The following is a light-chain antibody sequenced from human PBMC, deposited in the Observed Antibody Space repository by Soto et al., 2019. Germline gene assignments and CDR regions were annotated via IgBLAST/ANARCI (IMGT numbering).Light chain of an antibody. CDR3: QQYGSSRWT. CDR1: HSVSSSY. Sequence: ETVLTQSPGTLSLSPGERATLSCRASHSVSSSYLAWYQQKPGQAPRLLIYGASSRATGIPDRFSGSGSGTDFTLTISRLEPEDFAVYYCQQYGSSRWTFGQGTKVDIK. CDR2: GAS. V-gene: IGKV3-20*01. J-gene: IGKJ1*01.